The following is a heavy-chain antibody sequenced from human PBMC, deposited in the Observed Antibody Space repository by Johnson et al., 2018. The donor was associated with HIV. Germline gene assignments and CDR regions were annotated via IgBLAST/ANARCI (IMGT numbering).Heavy chain of an antibody. CDR2: ISKSSTTI. V-gene: IGHV3-48*01. CDR1: GFSLSSYA. Sequence: EVQLVESGGGLVQPGDSLRLCCAVSGFSLSSYAIKWVRQAPGKGLEWVSYISKSSTTIYYADSVKGRFSISRDNAKNSVYLQMNSLRAEDTAVYYCARDSGDSGLLDFWGQGTMVTVSS. CDR3: ARDSGDSGLLDF. D-gene: IGHD3-10*01. J-gene: IGHJ3*01.